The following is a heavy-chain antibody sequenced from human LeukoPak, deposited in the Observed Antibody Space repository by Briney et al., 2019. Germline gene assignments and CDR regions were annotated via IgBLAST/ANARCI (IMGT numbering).Heavy chain of an antibody. Sequence: ASVKVSCKASGYIFTNYGISWVRQAPGQGLEWMGWISVYNGDTNYAQKLQGRVTMTTDTSTSTAYMEVRSLRSDDTAVYFCARVEGPSIFGVIDYWGQGTLVTISS. CDR1: GYIFTNYG. CDR2: ISVYNGDT. V-gene: IGHV1-18*01. D-gene: IGHD3-3*01. J-gene: IGHJ4*02. CDR3: ARVEGPSIFGVIDY.